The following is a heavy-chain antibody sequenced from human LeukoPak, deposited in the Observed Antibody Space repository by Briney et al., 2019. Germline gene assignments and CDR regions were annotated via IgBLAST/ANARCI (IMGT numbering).Heavy chain of an antibody. J-gene: IGHJ3*02. CDR1: GYTFTSYD. V-gene: IGHV1-8*03. D-gene: IGHD6-13*01. CDR2: MNPNSGNT. CDR3: ATIAAANDAFDI. Sequence: ASVKVSCKASGYTFTSYDINWVRQATGQGLEWMGWMNPNSGNTSYAQKFQGRVTITRNTSISTAYMELSSLRSEDTAVYYCATIAAANDAFDIWGQGTMVTVSS.